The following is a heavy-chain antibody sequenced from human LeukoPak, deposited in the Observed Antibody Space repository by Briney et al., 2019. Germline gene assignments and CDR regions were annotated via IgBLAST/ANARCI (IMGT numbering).Heavy chain of an antibody. CDR2: IHYSGST. J-gene: IGHJ5*02. CDR1: GGSISSSSYY. CDR3: ARGPHVFYCSSTSCYHWFDP. D-gene: IGHD2-2*01. V-gene: IGHV4-39*01. Sequence: SETLSLTCTVSGGSISSSSYYWGWIRQPRGKGLEWIGSIHYSGSTYYKPSLKSRVTISVDTSKNQFSLKLSSVTAADTAVYYCARGPHVFYCSSTSCYHWFDPWGQGTLVTVSS.